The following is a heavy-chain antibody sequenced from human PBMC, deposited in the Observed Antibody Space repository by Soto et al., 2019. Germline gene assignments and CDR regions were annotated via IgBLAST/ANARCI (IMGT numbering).Heavy chain of an antibody. J-gene: IGHJ4*02. Sequence: PGGSLRLSCAASGFTFSSYGMHWVLQAPGKELEWVADIWYDGSNKYYADSVKGRFTTSRDNSKNTLYRQMTSLRAEDTAVYYFARSPRDCSGGSCSMYQPLLYHSTFDYWGQGTLVTVSS. CDR3: ARSPRDCSGGSCSMYQPLLYHSTFDY. CDR2: IWYDGSNK. CDR1: GFTFSSYG. D-gene: IGHD2-15*01. V-gene: IGHV3-33*01.